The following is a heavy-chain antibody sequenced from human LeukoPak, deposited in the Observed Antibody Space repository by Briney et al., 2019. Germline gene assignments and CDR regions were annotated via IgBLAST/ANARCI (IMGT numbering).Heavy chain of an antibody. CDR1: GGSISSYY. V-gene: IGHV4-4*07. Sequence: PSETLSLTCTVSGGSISSYYWSWMGQPAGKGREGIGRIYTSGSTNYKPSLKSRVTMSVDTAKNQSSLQLSSVTAADTAVYYCARDLYVGNSRAFCAFDLWGKETMVTVS. J-gene: IGHJ3*01. CDR3: ARDLYVGNSRAFCAFDL. D-gene: IGHD1-7*01. CDR2: IYTSGST.